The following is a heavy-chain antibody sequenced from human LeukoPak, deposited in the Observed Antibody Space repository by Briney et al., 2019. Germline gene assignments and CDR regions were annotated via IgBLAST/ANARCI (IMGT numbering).Heavy chain of an antibody. D-gene: IGHD5-18*01. Sequence: GGSLRLSCAASGFTFSNYAMHWVRQAPGKGLEGVAVISYDGRNKYYADSVKGRFTISRDNSKNTLYLQMNSLRAEDTAVYYCARNVDTAMVTRGGNPDYWGQGTLVTVSS. CDR1: GFTFSNYA. CDR2: ISYDGRNK. J-gene: IGHJ4*02. V-gene: IGHV3-30*04. CDR3: ARNVDTAMVTRGGNPDY.